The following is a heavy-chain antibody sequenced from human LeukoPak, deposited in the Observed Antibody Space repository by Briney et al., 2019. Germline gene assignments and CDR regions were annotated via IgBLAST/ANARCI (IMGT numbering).Heavy chain of an antibody. Sequence: ASVKVSCKASGYTFTSYGISWMRQAPGQGLEWMGWISAYNGNTNYAQKLQGRVTMTTDTSTSTAYMELRSLRSDDTAVYYCARDPPLLWFGELYPGYFDYWGQGTLVTVSS. D-gene: IGHD3-10*01. CDR1: GYTFTSYG. V-gene: IGHV1-18*01. CDR3: ARDPPLLWFGELYPGYFDY. J-gene: IGHJ4*02. CDR2: ISAYNGNT.